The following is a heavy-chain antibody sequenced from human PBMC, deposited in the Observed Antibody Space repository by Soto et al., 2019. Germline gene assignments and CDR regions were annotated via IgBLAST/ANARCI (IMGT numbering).Heavy chain of an antibody. CDR3: GRDIPQYCEIAGRRIYCMDG. D-gene: IGHD2-21*01. J-gene: IGHJ6*02. V-gene: IGHV3-30*04. Sequence: QVQLVESGGGVVQPGRSLRLSCAAPGFTFNVYAMHWVRQAPGKGLEWVAIISYDGQNKYYAESLKGRFTIPKDNSKNTLSPQMSSLRAEDTAVYYGGRDIPQYCEIAGRRIYCMDGWGQGTTVTVSS. CDR2: ISYDGQNK. CDR1: GFTFNVYA.